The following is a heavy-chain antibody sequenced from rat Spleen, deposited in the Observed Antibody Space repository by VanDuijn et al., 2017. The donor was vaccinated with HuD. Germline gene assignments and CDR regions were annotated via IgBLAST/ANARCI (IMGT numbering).Heavy chain of an antibody. CDR1: GFTFNNYW. CDR2: ITNTDGST. J-gene: IGHJ2*01. Sequence: EVKLVESGGGLVQPGRSLQLSCVASGFTFNNYWMTWIRQAPGKGLEWVASITNTDGSTYYPDSVKARFTISRDDAKTTLYLPMNSLRSEDTATYYCARHKVGGTFDYWGQGVMVTVSS. CDR3: ARHKVGGTFDY. D-gene: IGHD4-6*01. V-gene: IGHV5-31*01.